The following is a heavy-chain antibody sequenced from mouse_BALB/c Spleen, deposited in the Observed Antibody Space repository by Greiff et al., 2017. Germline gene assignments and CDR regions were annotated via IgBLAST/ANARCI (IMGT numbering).Heavy chain of an antibody. V-gene: IGHV3-6*02. J-gene: IGHJ4*01. Sequence: ESGPGLVKPSQSLSLTCSVTGYSITSGYYWNWIRQFPGNKLEWMGYISYDGSNNYNPSLKNRISITRDTSKNQFFLKLNSVTTEDTATYYCARDRYYDGAMDYWGQGTSVTVSS. CDR1: GYSITSGYY. CDR2: ISYDGSN. D-gene: IGHD1-1*01. CDR3: ARDRYYDGAMDY.